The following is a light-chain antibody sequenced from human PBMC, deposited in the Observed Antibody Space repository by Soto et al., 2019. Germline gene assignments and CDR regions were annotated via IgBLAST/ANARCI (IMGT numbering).Light chain of an antibody. V-gene: IGKV1-5*03. Sequence: DLQMTQSPSTLSASVGDRVSITCRASQSISSGLAWYQQKPGKAPKLLIYKASSLESGVPSRFSGSGSGTEFTLTISSLQPDDFATYYCQQYSSSWYTFGQGTKLEIK. CDR3: QQYSSSWYT. CDR2: KAS. J-gene: IGKJ2*01. CDR1: QSISSG.